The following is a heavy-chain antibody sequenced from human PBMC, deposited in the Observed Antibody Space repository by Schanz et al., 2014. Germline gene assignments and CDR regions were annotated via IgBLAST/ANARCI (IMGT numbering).Heavy chain of an antibody. V-gene: IGHV3-23*05. Sequence: EVQLLESGGGLVQPGGSLRLSCAASGFTFDHYAMTWVRQAPGKGLEWVAAVSSRSDEIKYADSVRGRFTISRDNSKNTLYLQMNSLRAEDTGLYFCARGGSGSHYRLDYWGQGTLVTVSS. D-gene: IGHD1-26*01. CDR3: ARGGSGSHYRLDY. CDR1: GFTFDHYA. CDR2: VSSRSDEI. J-gene: IGHJ4*02.